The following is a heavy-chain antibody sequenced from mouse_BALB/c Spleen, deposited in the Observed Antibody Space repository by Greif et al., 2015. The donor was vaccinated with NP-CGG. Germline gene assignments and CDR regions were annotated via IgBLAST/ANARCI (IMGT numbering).Heavy chain of an antibody. D-gene: IGHD1-1*01. CDR3: TRSCSSYFVY. V-gene: IGHV1-7*01. CDR2: INPSTGYT. Sequence: QVQLQQSGAELAKPGASVKMSCKASGYTFTSYWMHWVKQRPGQGLEWIGYINPSTGYTEYNQKFKDKATLTADKSSSTAYMQLSSLTSEDSAVYYCTRSCSSYFVYGGQGTTLTVSS. CDR1: GYTFTSYW. J-gene: IGHJ2*01.